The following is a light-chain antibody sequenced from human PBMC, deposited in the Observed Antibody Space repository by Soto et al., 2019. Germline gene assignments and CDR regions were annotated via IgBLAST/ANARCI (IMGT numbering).Light chain of an antibody. CDR3: QQRSNWIT. Sequence: EIVLTQSPATLSLSPGERATLSCRASQSVSSYLAWYQQKPGQAPRLLIYDASNRATGIPARFSGSGSGTDFTLTISSLEPGDFAVYYCQQRSNWITFGGGTKVDIK. CDR2: DAS. J-gene: IGKJ4*01. V-gene: IGKV3-11*01. CDR1: QSVSSY.